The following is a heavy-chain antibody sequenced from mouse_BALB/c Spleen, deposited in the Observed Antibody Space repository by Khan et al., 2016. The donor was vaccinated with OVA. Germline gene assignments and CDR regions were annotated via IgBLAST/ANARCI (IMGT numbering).Heavy chain of an antibody. Sequence: EVQLQESGPGLVKPSQSLSLTCTVTGYSITSEYAWNWIRHFPGNKLEWMGYINYSGNIRYNPSLKSRISITRDTSKNQFFLQLNSVTTEDTATYYCTRKDYYDYDPFPYWGQGTLVTVSA. V-gene: IGHV3-2*02. CDR3: TRKDYYDYDPFPY. J-gene: IGHJ3*01. CDR2: INYSGNI. CDR1: GYSITSEYA. D-gene: IGHD2-4*01.